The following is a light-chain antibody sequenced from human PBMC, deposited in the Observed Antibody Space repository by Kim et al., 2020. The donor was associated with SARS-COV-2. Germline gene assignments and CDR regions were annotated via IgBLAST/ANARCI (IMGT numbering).Light chain of an antibody. CDR2: GAS. CDR3: HQRSNWPRT. CDR1: QSVSSF. Sequence: LSPGERAALSCRASQSVSSFLAWYQQKPGQAPSLLIYGASTRATGIPARFSGSVSGTDFTLTISSLEPEDFAVYYCHQRSNWPRTFGQGTKVDIK. J-gene: IGKJ1*01. V-gene: IGKV3-11*01.